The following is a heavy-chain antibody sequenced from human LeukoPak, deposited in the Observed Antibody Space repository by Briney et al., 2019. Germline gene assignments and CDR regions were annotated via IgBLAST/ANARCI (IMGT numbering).Heavy chain of an antibody. Sequence: GGSLRLSCAASGFTFSSYEMNWVRQAPGKGLEWVSYISSSGSTIYYADSVKGRFTISRDNAKNSLYLQMNSLRAEDTAVYYCAKQAWIGNYYYYYMDVWGKGTTVTISS. CDR3: AKQAWIGNYYYYYMDV. D-gene: IGHD5-12*01. V-gene: IGHV3-48*03. CDR2: ISSSGSTI. J-gene: IGHJ6*03. CDR1: GFTFSSYE.